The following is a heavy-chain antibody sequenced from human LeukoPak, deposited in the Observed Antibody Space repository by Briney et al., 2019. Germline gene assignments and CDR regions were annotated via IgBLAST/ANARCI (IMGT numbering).Heavy chain of an antibody. CDR3: ARDPSITIFGVVPSHWFDP. Sequence: ASVKVSCKASGYTFTSYGISWVRQAPGQGLEWMGWISAYNGNTNYAQKLQGRVTMTTDTSTSTAYMELRSLRSDDTAVYYCARDPSITIFGVVPSHWFDPWGQGTLVTVSS. CDR1: GYTFTSYG. CDR2: ISAYNGNT. D-gene: IGHD3-3*01. V-gene: IGHV1-18*01. J-gene: IGHJ5*02.